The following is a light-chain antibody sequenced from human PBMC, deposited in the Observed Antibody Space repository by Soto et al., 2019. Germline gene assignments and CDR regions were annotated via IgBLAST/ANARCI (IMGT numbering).Light chain of an antibody. V-gene: IGKV3-15*01. CDR1: QSVSIS. CDR2: DAS. Sequence: EIVMTQSPATLSVSPGDRATLSCRASQSVSISLALYQQIPGQAPRLLIYDASTRATGIPARFGGSGSGTEFTLTISSLQSEDFAVYYCQQYNNWPPLTFGGGTKVELK. CDR3: QQYNNWPPLT. J-gene: IGKJ4*01.